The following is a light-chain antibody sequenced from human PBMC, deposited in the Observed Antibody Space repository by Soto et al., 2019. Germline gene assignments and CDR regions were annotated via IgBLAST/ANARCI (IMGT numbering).Light chain of an antibody. Sequence: DIVMTQSPDSLAVSLGERATINCKSSQSVLHSSNTNNYLAWYQKKPGQPPKLLIYWASTRESGVPDRFSGSASGTDFTRTMSSLQAEDVAVYYCQQYYSAPLAFGGGTRVEIK. J-gene: IGKJ4*01. CDR2: WAS. V-gene: IGKV4-1*01. CDR1: QSVLHSSNTNNY. CDR3: QQYYSAPLA.